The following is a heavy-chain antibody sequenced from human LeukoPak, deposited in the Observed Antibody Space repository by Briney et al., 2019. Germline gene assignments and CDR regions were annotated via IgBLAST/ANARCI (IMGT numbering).Heavy chain of an antibody. J-gene: IGHJ3*02. D-gene: IGHD6-13*01. Sequence: SETLSLTCTVSGGSISSYYWSWIRQPPGKGLEWIGYIYYSGSTNYNPSLKSRVTISVDTSKNQFSLKLSSVTAADTAVYYCARHVQQHDAFDIWGQGTMVTVSS. CDR3: ARHVQQHDAFDI. CDR2: IYYSGST. CDR1: GGSISSYY. V-gene: IGHV4-59*08.